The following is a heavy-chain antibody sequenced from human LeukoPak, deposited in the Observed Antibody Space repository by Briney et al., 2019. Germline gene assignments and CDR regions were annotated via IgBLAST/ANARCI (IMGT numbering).Heavy chain of an antibody. Sequence: GASVKVSCKASGYTFTSYYMHWVRQAPGQGLEWMGIINPSGGSTSYAQKFQGRVTMTRDMSTSTVYMELSSLRSEDTAVYYCARDGRIAEDPYYYYYMDVWGKGTTVTVSS. D-gene: IGHD6-13*01. CDR2: INPSGGST. J-gene: IGHJ6*03. CDR3: ARDGRIAEDPYYYYYMDV. CDR1: GYTFTSYY. V-gene: IGHV1-46*01.